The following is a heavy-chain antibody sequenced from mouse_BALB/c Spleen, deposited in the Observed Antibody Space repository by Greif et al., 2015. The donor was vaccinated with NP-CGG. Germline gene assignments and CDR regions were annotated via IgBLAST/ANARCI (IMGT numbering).Heavy chain of an antibody. CDR3: ARGVLRRGYYAMDY. CDR2: IDPASGNT. Sequence: EVQLQQSGAELVKPGASVKLSCTASGFNIKDTYMHWVKQRPEQGLEWIGRIDPASGNTKYDPKFQGKATITADTSSNTAYLQLSSLTSEDTAVYYCARGVLRRGYYAMDYWGQGTSVTVSS. V-gene: IGHV14-3*02. CDR1: GFNIKDTY. D-gene: IGHD2-4*01. J-gene: IGHJ4*01.